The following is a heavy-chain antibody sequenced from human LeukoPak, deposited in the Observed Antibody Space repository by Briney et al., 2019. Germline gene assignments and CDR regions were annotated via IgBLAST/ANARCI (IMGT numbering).Heavy chain of an antibody. Sequence: GASVKVSCKASGYTFTTYAINWVRQAPGQRLEWMGWINTGNGNTKYSQKFQGRVTITRDTSASTAYMELSSLRSEDTAVYYRARWGCNSISCLFDYWGQGTLVTVSS. J-gene: IGHJ4*02. CDR2: INTGNGNT. CDR3: ARWGCNSISCLFDY. CDR1: GYTFTTYA. V-gene: IGHV1-3*04. D-gene: IGHD3-3*02.